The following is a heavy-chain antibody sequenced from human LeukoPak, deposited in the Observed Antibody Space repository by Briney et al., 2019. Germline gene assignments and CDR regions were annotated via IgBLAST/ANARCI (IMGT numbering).Heavy chain of an antibody. D-gene: IGHD6-19*01. J-gene: IGHJ4*02. CDR3: AKDARRSSGWYFFDH. Sequence: GGSLRLSCGASGFTFSNLAMGWVRQAPGKGLEWVSVISDSGGTTYYADSVKGRFTISRDNSRNTLYLQMNSLRVEDTAVYYCAKDARRSSGWYFFDHWGQGTLVTVSS. V-gene: IGHV3-23*01. CDR2: ISDSGGTT. CDR1: GFTFSNLA.